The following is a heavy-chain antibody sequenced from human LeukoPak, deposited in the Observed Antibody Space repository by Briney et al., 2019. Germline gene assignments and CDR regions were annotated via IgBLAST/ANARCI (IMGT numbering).Heavy chain of an antibody. CDR3: AKSPTRGRFDP. CDR2: IKQDGSET. J-gene: IGHJ5*02. D-gene: IGHD3-10*01. CDR1: GFRFSSHY. V-gene: IGHV3-7*01. Sequence: GGSLRLSCAASGFRFSSHYMSWVRQAPGKGLEWVANIKQDGSETYYVDSVKGRFTISRDNDKNSLSLQMNSLRAEDTAVYFCAKSPTRGRFDPWGQGTLVTVSS.